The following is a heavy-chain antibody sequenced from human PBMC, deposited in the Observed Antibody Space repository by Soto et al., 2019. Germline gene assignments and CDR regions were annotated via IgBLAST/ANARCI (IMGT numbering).Heavy chain of an antibody. CDR1: GGSVNGHY. V-gene: IGHV4-34*01. Sequence: PSETLSLTCAVYGGSVNGHYWNWIRQPPGKGLEWIGEINHTGGTHYNPSLKSLVTMSVDTSKNQFSLRLSSVTAADTAIYYCATRITVFGLLIPPFDPWGQGTQVTVSS. J-gene: IGHJ5*02. CDR3: ATRITVFGLLIPPFDP. D-gene: IGHD3-3*01. CDR2: INHTGGT.